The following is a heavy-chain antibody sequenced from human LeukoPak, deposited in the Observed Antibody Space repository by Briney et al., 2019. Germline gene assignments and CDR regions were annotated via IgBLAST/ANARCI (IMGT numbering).Heavy chain of an antibody. Sequence: PSETLSLTCTVSGGSTSSYYWSWIRQPPGKGLEWIGYIYYSGSTNYNPSLKGRVTISVDTSKNQFSLKLSSVTAADTAVYYCARGFGEYYFDYWGQGTLVTVSS. V-gene: IGHV4-59*01. D-gene: IGHD3-3*01. CDR3: ARGFGEYYFDY. J-gene: IGHJ4*02. CDR2: IYYSGST. CDR1: GGSTSSYY.